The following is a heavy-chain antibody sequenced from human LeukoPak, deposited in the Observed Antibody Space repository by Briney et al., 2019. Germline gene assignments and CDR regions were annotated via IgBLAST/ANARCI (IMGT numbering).Heavy chain of an antibody. D-gene: IGHD6-13*01. J-gene: IGHJ6*02. CDR3: ARDGLYSSSWYYPTNYYYYYGMDV. CDR1: GGSISSYY. Sequence: ETLSLTCTVSGGSISSYYWSWIRQPPGKGLEWIGYIYYSGSTNYNPSLKSRVTISVDTSKNQFSLKLSSVTAADTAVYYCARDGLYSSSWYYPTNYYYYYGMDVWGQGTTVTVSS. V-gene: IGHV4-59*01. CDR2: IYYSGST.